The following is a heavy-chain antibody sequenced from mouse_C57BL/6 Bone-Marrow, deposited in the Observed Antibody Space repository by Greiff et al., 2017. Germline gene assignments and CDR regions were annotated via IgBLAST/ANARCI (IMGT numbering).Heavy chain of an antibody. CDR1: GYTFTSYW. V-gene: IGHV1-69*01. Sequence: VQLQQPGAALVMPGASVKLSCKASGYTFTSYWMHWVKQRPGQGLEWIGEIDPSDSYTNYNQKFKGKSTLTVDKSSSTAYMQLSSLTSEDSAVYYCARVYYYGRGTYAMDYWGQGTSVTVSS. D-gene: IGHD1-1*01. CDR2: IDPSDSYT. CDR3: ARVYYYGRGTYAMDY. J-gene: IGHJ4*01.